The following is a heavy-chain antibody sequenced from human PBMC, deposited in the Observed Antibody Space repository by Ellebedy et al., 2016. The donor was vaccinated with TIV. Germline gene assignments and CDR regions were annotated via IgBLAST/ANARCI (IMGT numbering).Heavy chain of an antibody. CDR3: ARGNCSGGSCYSGPYKVRYYYYGMDV. CDR2: IYSGGST. V-gene: IGHV3-53*01. D-gene: IGHD2-15*01. J-gene: IGHJ6*02. CDR1: GFTVSSNY. Sequence: PGGSLRLSCAASGFTVSSNYMSWVRQAPGKGLEWVSVIYSGGSTYYADSVKGRFTISRDNSKNTLYLQMNSLRAEDTAVYYCARGNCSGGSCYSGPYKVRYYYYGMDVWGQGTTVTVSS.